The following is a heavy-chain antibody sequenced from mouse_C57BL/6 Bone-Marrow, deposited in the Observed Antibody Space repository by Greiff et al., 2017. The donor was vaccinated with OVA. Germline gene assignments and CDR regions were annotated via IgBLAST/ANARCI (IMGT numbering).Heavy chain of an antibody. J-gene: IGHJ4*01. Sequence: EVKVVESGEGLVKPGGSLKLSCEASGFTFSSYAMSWVRQTPEKRLEWVAYISSGGDYIYYADTVKGRFTISRDNARNTLYLQMSSLKSEDTAMYYCTRLLDAMDYWGQGTAVTVSS. CDR2: ISSGGDYI. V-gene: IGHV5-9-1*02. CDR3: TRLLDAMDY. D-gene: IGHD2-1*01. CDR1: GFTFSSYA.